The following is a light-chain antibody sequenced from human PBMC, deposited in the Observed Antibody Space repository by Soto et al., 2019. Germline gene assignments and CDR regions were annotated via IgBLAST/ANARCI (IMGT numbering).Light chain of an antibody. CDR3: HQYKSYCPST. Sequence: DIQMTQSPSTLSASVGDRVTITCRASQSIDSWLAWYQQKPGTAPKLLIYKASSLESGVPSRFSGSGSGTEFTLTISSLQPDDFATYYCHQYKSYCPSTFGQGTKVEIK. CDR2: KAS. V-gene: IGKV1-5*03. J-gene: IGKJ1*01. CDR1: QSIDSW.